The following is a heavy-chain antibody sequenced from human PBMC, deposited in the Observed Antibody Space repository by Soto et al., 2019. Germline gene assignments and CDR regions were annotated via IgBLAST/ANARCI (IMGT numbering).Heavy chain of an antibody. Sequence: SETLSLTCAVYGGSLSGYYWAWIRQSPEKGLEWIGEVNHSGTTYYNPSLKTRVTISVHTPKNQFSLKMSSVTAADTAVYYCARGIGYCSSINCYSSRRLRFDSWGQGTPVTVSS. CDR2: VNHSGTT. J-gene: IGHJ4*02. V-gene: IGHV4-34*01. CDR3: ARGIGYCSSINCYSSRRLRFDS. CDR1: GGSLSGYY. D-gene: IGHD2-2*01.